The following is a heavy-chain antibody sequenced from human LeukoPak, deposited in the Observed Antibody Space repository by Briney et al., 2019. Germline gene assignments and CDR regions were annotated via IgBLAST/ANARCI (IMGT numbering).Heavy chain of an antibody. CDR3: ARGPHGAIFGVVPYYFDY. D-gene: IGHD3-3*01. V-gene: IGHV4-34*01. CDR2: INHSGST. CDR1: GGSFSGYY. J-gene: IGHJ4*02. Sequence: PSETLSLTCAVYGGSFSGYYWSWIRQPPGKGLEWIGEINHSGSTNYNPSLKSRVTISVDTSKNQFSLKLSSVTAADTPVYYCARGPHGAIFGVVPYYFDYWGQGTLVTVSS.